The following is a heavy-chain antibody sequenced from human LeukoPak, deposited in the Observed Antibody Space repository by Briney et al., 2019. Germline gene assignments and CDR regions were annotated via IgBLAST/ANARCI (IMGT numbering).Heavy chain of an antibody. J-gene: IGHJ6*04. D-gene: IGHD4-17*01. V-gene: IGHV3-30*04. CDR2: ISYDGSNK. CDR3: ARGGDYGDFNGMDV. CDR1: GSTFSSYA. Sequence: PGGSLRLSCAASGSTFSSYAMHWVRQAPGKGLEWVAVISYDGSNKYYADSVKGRFTISRDNSKNTLYLQMNSLRAEDTAVYYCARGGDYGDFNGMDVWGKGTTVTVSS.